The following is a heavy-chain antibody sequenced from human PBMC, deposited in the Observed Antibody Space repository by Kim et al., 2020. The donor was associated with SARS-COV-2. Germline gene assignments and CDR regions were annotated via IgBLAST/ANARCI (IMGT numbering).Heavy chain of an antibody. Sequence: GGSLRLSCAASGFTFSSYAMSWVRQAPGKGLEWVSAISGSGGSTYYADSVKGRFTISRDNSKNTLYLQMNSLRAEDTAVYYCAKDGARSSSPDYYYYGMDVWGQGTTVTVSS. J-gene: IGHJ6*02. D-gene: IGHD6-6*01. CDR2: ISGSGGST. CDR1: GFTFSSYA. CDR3: AKDGARSSSPDYYYYGMDV. V-gene: IGHV3-23*01.